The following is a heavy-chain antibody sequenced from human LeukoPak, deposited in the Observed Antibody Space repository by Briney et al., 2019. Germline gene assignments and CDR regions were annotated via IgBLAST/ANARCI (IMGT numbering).Heavy chain of an antibody. Sequence: QPGGSLRLSCAASGFTFDDYAMRWVRQAPGKGLEWVSAISWNSGSIGYADSVKGRFTISRDNSKNSLYLQMNSLRAEDTALYYCAKDKKTGYCTNGVCYFDYWGQATLYTVST. J-gene: IGHJ4*02. CDR1: GFTFDDYA. D-gene: IGHD2-8*01. CDR3: AKDKKTGYCTNGVCYFDY. CDR2: ISWNSGSI. V-gene: IGHV3-9*01.